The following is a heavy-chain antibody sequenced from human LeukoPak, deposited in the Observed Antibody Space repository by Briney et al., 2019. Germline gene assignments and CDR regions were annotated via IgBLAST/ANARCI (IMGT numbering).Heavy chain of an antibody. D-gene: IGHD3-16*01. CDR3: AKLGTRGFYFDY. J-gene: IGHJ4*02. Sequence: GGSLRLSCAASGFTFSSYAMSWVRQVPGKGLEWVSTISGSGGSTYYADSVKGRFTISRDNSKNTLYLQMNSLRAEDTAVYYCAKLGTRGFYFDYWGQGTLVTVSS. CDR2: ISGSGGST. CDR1: GFTFSSYA. V-gene: IGHV3-23*01.